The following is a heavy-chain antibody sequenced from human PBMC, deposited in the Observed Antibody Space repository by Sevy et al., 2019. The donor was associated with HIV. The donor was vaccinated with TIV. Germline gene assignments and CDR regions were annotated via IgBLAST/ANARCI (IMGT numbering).Heavy chain of an antibody. J-gene: IGHJ5*02. Sequence: GGSLRLSCAASGFTFDDYAMHWVRQAPGKGLEWVSGISWNSGSIGYADSVKGRFTISRDNAKNSLYLQMNSLRAEDTALYYCASRGLTPRSFDPWGQGTLVTVSS. V-gene: IGHV3-9*01. CDR3: ASRGLTPRSFDP. CDR2: ISWNSGSI. CDR1: GFTFDDYA. D-gene: IGHD5-12*01.